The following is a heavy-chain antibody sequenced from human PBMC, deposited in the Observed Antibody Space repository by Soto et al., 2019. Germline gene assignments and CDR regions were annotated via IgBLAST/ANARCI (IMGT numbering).Heavy chain of an antibody. D-gene: IGHD1-1*01. V-gene: IGHV4-34*01. CDR2: INQSGRT. CDR3: ASLSGTSDY. J-gene: IGHJ4*02. Sequence: QVQLQQWGAGLLKPSETLSLTCAVYGGSFSGYYWSWIRQPPGKGLEWIGEINQSGRTNYNPSLKSRVTISVDTSKNQFSLKLSSVTAADTAVYYCASLSGTSDYWGQGTLVTVSS. CDR1: GGSFSGYY.